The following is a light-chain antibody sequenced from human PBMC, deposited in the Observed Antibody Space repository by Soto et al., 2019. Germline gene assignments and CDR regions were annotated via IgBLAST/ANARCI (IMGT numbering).Light chain of an antibody. Sequence: EIVFTQSPGTLSLSPGERATLSCRASQSVSNNYLAWYQQKPGQAPSLLIYAASNRATGIPDSFSGSGSGTDFTLTISRLEPEDFAVYYCQQYGSSGTFGQGTKVDIK. J-gene: IGKJ1*01. CDR2: AAS. CDR3: QQYGSSGT. CDR1: QSVSNNY. V-gene: IGKV3-20*01.